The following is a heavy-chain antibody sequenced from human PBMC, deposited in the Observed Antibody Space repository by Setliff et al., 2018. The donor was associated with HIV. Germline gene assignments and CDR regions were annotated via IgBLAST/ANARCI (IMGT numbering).Heavy chain of an antibody. CDR2: IHSSGST. J-gene: IGHJ4*02. Sequence: SETLSLTCTVSGGSVNDFYCNWIRQPPGKGPEWIGYIHSSGSTIYNPSLKSRITVSLDTSKEQFSLELSSATAADTAVYYCATLDHSGGNFLAYWGQGSLVTV. CDR1: GGSVNDFY. V-gene: IGHV4-4*09. CDR3: ATLDHSGGNFLAY. D-gene: IGHD2-21*02.